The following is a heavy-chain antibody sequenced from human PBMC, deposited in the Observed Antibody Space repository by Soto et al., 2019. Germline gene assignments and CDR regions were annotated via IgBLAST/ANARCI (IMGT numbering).Heavy chain of an antibody. CDR2: IYPSDSDR. J-gene: IGHJ4*02. V-gene: IGHV5-51*01. D-gene: IGHD3-16*02. CDR1: GYTFTTYW. Sequence: PGESLKISCKTSGYTFTTYWVGWVRQRPGEGLEWMGIIYPSDSDRRYSPSSQGHVPFSVDKSLETAYLEWSSLKASDPAVYYCARRTGVIIPFDYWGQGTVVTVSS. CDR3: ARRTGVIIPFDY.